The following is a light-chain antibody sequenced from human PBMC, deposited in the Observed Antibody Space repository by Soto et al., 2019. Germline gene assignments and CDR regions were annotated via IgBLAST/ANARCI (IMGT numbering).Light chain of an antibody. CDR2: EVN. CDR3: LAYAGRTTLV. Sequence: QSVLTQPPSASGSPGQSVTISCTVTSRDIGGYDFVSWYQQYPGKAPQLIISEVNQRPSGVPDRFSGSKSGNTASLTVSGLQSEDEADYYCLAYAGRTTLVFGTGTKVTVL. CDR1: SRDIGGYDF. J-gene: IGLJ1*01. V-gene: IGLV2-8*01.